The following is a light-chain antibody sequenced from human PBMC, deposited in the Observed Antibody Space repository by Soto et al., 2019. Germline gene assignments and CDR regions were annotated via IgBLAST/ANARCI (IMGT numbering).Light chain of an antibody. Sequence: QSMLTQPACVSGSPGQSITISCTGSSSDVGAYNFVSWYQHHPGRAPKLILYEVTTRPSGVSSRFSGSKSGNTASLTISGLQADDEATYYCSSYTSTTTPYIYGTAPKVTVL. CDR3: SSYTSTTTPYI. J-gene: IGLJ1*01. CDR2: EVT. V-gene: IGLV2-14*01. CDR1: SSDVGAYNF.